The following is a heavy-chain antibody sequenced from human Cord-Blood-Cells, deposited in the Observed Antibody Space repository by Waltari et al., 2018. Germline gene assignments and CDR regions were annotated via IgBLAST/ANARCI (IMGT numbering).Heavy chain of an antibody. Sequence: QVQLQESGPGLVKPSETLSLTCTVSGGSISSYYWSWIRQPPGKGLEWIGYIYYSGSTNYNPSLKSRVTISVDTSKNQFSLKLSSVTAADTAVYYCARLGYDAFDIWGQGTMVTVSS. V-gene: IGHV4-59*01. CDR2: IYYSGST. CDR1: GGSISSYY. J-gene: IGHJ3*02. CDR3: ARLGYDAFDI. D-gene: IGHD5-12*01.